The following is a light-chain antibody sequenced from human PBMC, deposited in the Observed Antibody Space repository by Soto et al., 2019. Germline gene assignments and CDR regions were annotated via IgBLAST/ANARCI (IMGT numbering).Light chain of an antibody. Sequence: QPPATLSVSPGERAPLSCRAVQRFKRNLAWYHQKPGQAPRLLLYGASTRAIGIPARFSGSASGTEFTLTISSLQSEDSAVYYCQQYNDWPLTFGGGTKVEI. CDR2: GAS. CDR3: QQYNDWPLT. V-gene: IGKV3-15*01. J-gene: IGKJ4*01. CDR1: QRFKRN.